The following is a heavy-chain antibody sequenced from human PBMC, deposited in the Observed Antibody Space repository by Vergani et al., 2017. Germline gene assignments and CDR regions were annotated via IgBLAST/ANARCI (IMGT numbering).Heavy chain of an antibody. J-gene: IGHJ5*02. V-gene: IGHV1-69*12. D-gene: IGHD3-10*01. CDR3: SKRITMVRGVIAYENWFDP. CDR1: GGTFSSYA. CDR2: IIGIFGTA. Sequence: QVQLVQSGAEVKKPGSSVKVSCKASGGTFSSYAISWVRQAPGQGLEWMGGIIGIFGTATYAQKFQGRVTITADESTSIVYMELSSLRSEDTAVYYCSKRITMVRGVIAYENWFDPWGQGTLVTVSS.